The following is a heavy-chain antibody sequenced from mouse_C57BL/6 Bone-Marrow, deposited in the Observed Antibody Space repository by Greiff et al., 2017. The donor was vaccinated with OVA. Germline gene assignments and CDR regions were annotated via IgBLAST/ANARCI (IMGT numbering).Heavy chain of an antibody. V-gene: IGHV1-64*01. CDR2: IHPNSGST. D-gene: IGHD2-4*01. CDR3: ARYYDYDLYFDV. Sequence: VQLQQPGAELVKPGASVKLSCKASGYTFTSYWMHWVKQRPGQGLEWIGMIHPNSGSTNYNEKFKSKATLTVDKSSSTAYMQLSSLTSEDSAVYYCARYYDYDLYFDVWGTGTTVTVSS. J-gene: IGHJ1*03. CDR1: GYTFTSYW.